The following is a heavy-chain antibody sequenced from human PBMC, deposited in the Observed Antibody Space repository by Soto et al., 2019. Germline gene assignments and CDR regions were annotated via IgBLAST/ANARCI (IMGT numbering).Heavy chain of an antibody. D-gene: IGHD3-22*01. V-gene: IGHV4-31*03. J-gene: IGHJ5*02. CDR2: IYYSGGT. Sequence: QVQLQESGPGLVKPSQTLSLTCTVSGGSISSGGYYWSWIRQHPGKGLEWIGYIYYSGGTYYNPSLKSRVTISVDTSKNQFSLKLSSVTAADTAVYYCARVLMDSSGYYLGHFNWFDPWGQGTLVTVSS. CDR1: GGSISSGGYY. CDR3: ARVLMDSSGYYLGHFNWFDP.